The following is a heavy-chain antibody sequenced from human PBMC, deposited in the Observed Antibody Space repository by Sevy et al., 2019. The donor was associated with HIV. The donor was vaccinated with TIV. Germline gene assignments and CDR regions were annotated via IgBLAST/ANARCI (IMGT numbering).Heavy chain of an antibody. D-gene: IGHD1-26*01. J-gene: IGHJ4*02. CDR3: GKGGGGATTESLDY. Sequence: GGSLRLSCAASGFTFSSYGMHWVRQAPGKGLEWVAVISYDGSNKYYADSVKGRFTISRDNSKNTLYLQMNSLRAEDTAGFYWGKGGGGATTESLDYWGQGTLVTVSS. V-gene: IGHV3-30*18. CDR2: ISYDGSNK. CDR1: GFTFSSYG.